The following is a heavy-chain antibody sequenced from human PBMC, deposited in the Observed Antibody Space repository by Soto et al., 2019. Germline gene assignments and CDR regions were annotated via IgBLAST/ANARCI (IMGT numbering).Heavy chain of an antibody. Sequence: QVQLVQSGAEMKEPGSSVKVSCKTSGGTFSSSAISWLRQAPGQGLEWMGGIIPLFRTPDYAQKFQGRVPIAADESTSTAYMELSSLRSEDTAVYYCARDNDRLQLGGNYYYMLDVWGQGTTITVSS. CDR3: ARDNDRLQLGGNYYYMLDV. J-gene: IGHJ6*02. CDR2: IIPLFRTP. CDR1: GGTFSSSA. D-gene: IGHD4-4*01. V-gene: IGHV1-69*12.